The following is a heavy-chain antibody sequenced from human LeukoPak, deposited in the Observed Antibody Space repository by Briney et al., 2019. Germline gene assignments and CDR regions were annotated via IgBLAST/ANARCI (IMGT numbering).Heavy chain of an antibody. CDR3: ARELHYGSGSYFYAY. V-gene: IGHV1-2*02. J-gene: IGHJ4*02. CDR2: INPNSGDT. Sequence: ASVKVSCKASGYTFTGYYMHWVRQAPGQGLEWMGWINPNSGDTNYAQKLQGRVTMTTDTSTSTAYMELRSLRSDDTAVYYCARELHYGSGSYFYAYWGQGTLVTVSS. CDR1: GYTFTGYY. D-gene: IGHD3-10*01.